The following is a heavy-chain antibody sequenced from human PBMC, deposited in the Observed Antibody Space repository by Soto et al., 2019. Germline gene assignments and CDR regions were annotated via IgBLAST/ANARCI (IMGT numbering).Heavy chain of an antibody. Sequence: PGRSLRVSCAAAGGTFISHGRSWIRQAPGKGLEWVSAISGSGGSTYYAGSVKGRFTISRDNSKNTLYLQMNSLRAEDTAVYYCAKARTTVTTAYWGQGTLVTVSS. CDR1: GGTFISHG. V-gene: IGHV3-23*01. CDR2: ISGSGGST. CDR3: AKARTTVTTAY. J-gene: IGHJ4*02. D-gene: IGHD4-17*01.